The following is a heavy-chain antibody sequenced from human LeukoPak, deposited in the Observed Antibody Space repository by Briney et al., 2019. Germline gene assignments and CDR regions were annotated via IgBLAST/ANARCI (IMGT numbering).Heavy chain of an antibody. CDR1: GFTFSDYY. Sequence: GGSLRLSCAASGFTFSDYYMSWISQAPGKGLECVSYISSNGSTIYYADSVKGRFTISRDNAKNSLYLQMNSLRAEDTAVYYCARAPRTYDYVWGSYRPLHLDYWGQGTLVTVSS. CDR2: ISSNGSTI. D-gene: IGHD3-16*02. V-gene: IGHV3-11*01. CDR3: ARAPRTYDYVWGSYRPLHLDY. J-gene: IGHJ4*02.